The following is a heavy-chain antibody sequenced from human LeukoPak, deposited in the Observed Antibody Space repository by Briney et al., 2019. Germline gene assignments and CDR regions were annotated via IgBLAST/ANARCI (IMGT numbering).Heavy chain of an antibody. CDR3: ARGGFGTVTDY. CDR2: ISSSSSYI. Sequence: PGGSLRLSCAASGFTFSSYSMNWVRQAPGKGLEWVSSISSSSSYIYYAGSVKGRFTISRDNAKNSLYLQMNSLRAEDTALYYCARGGFGTVTDYWGQGTLVTVSS. D-gene: IGHD4-17*01. CDR1: GFTFSSYS. J-gene: IGHJ4*02. V-gene: IGHV3-21*04.